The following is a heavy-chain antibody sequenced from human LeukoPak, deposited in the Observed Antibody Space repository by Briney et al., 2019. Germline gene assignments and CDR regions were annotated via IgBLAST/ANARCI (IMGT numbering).Heavy chain of an antibody. Sequence: ASVEVSCKASGYTFTGYYMHWVRQAPGQGLEWMGWINPNSGDTNYGQKFQGRVTMARDTSISTAYMELSRLRSDDTAVYYCARGVAGAYYYYYMDVWGKGTTVTVSS. V-gene: IGHV1-2*02. J-gene: IGHJ6*03. D-gene: IGHD6-19*01. CDR2: INPNSGDT. CDR3: ARGVAGAYYYYYMDV. CDR1: GYTFTGYY.